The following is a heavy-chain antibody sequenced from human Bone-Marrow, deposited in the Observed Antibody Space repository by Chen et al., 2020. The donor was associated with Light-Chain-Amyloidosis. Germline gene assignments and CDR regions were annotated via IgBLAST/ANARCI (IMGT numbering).Heavy chain of an antibody. D-gene: IGHD2-21*01. V-gene: IGHV4-39*07. CDR3: ARGPSEVEWGVVKSAFAFDF. Sequence: QLQESGPGLVEPSKTLSLTCAVSGASMSSSEYYWGWMRQTPGKGLEWIGSIFYGDIMYYNPSLKSRVTLSVDPSDNRFSLRLRSVTAGDTAIYYCARGPSEVEWGVVKSAFAFDFWGQGTMVTVSS. CDR1: GASMSSSEYY. CDR2: IFYGDIM. J-gene: IGHJ3*01.